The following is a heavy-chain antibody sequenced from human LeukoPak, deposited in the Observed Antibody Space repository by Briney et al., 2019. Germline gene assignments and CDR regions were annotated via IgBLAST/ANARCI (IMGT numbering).Heavy chain of an antibody. CDR3: ASRIVGTPDYFDY. CDR2: IQQDGNEK. J-gene: IGHJ4*02. D-gene: IGHD1-26*01. Sequence: GGSLRLSCAASGFTFSTYWMSWVRQAPGKGLEWVANIQQDGNEKYYVGSVKGRFTISRDNAKNSLYLQMNSLRVEDTAVYYCASRIVGTPDYFDYWGQGTLVTVS. CDR1: GFTFSTYW. V-gene: IGHV3-7*01.